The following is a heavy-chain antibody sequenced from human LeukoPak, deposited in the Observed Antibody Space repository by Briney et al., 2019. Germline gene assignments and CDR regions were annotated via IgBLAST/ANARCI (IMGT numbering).Heavy chain of an antibody. CDR3: ASDGGYAHDAFDI. J-gene: IGHJ3*02. Sequence: GGSLRLSCAASGFTFSDYYMSWIRQAPGKGLEWVSYISSSGGTIYFADSVRGRFTISRDNAKNSLYLQMNSLRAGDTAVYYCASDGGYAHDAFDIWGQGTMVTVSS. CDR1: GFTFSDYY. D-gene: IGHD3-22*01. V-gene: IGHV3-11*04. CDR2: ISSSGGTI.